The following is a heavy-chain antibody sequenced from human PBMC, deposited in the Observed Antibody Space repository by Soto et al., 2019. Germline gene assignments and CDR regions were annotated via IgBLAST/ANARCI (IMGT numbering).Heavy chain of an antibody. Sequence: GGSLRLSCAASGFTFSSYGMHWVRQAPGKGLEWVAVIWYDGSNKYYADSVKGRFTISRDNSKNTLYLQMNSLRAEDTAVYYCAREKGLIEGIDYWGQGTLVTVSS. CDR3: AREKGLIEGIDY. V-gene: IGHV3-33*01. CDR2: IWYDGSNK. J-gene: IGHJ4*02. CDR1: GFTFSSYG. D-gene: IGHD2-21*01.